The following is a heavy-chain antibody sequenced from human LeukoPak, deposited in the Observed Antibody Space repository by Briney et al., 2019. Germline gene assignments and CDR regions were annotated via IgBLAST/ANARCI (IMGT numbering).Heavy chain of an antibody. D-gene: IGHD5-12*01. V-gene: IGHV3-23*01. CDR3: AKVEIYSGYDYGDY. Sequence: GGSLRLSCAASGITLSDHYMDWVRQAPGKGLEWVSAISGSGGSTYYADSVKGRFTISRDNSKNTLYLQMNSLRAEDTAVYYCAKVEIYSGYDYGDYWGQGTLVTVSS. J-gene: IGHJ4*02. CDR1: GITLSDHY. CDR2: ISGSGGST.